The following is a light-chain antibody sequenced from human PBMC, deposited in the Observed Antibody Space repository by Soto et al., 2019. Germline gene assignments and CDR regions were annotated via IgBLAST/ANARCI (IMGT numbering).Light chain of an antibody. CDR1: QSVSSN. CDR3: QQYNDWPKT. J-gene: IGKJ5*01. CDR2: GAS. Sequence: ETVMTQSPATLSVSPGERATLSCRASQSVSSNLAWYQQKPGQAPRXLIYGASTRATGIPARFSGSGSGTELTITISSLQSEDCEVYDGQQYNDWPKTFGQGTRLEIK. V-gene: IGKV3-15*01.